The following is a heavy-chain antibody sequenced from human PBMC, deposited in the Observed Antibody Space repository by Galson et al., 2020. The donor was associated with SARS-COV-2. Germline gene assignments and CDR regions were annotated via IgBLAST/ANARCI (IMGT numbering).Heavy chain of an antibody. D-gene: IGHD3-16*01. Sequence: GESLKISCAASGFNVSSYYMTWVRQAPGKGLEWVSLIFRGGSTFYADSVKRRFTISRDNSKNTLYLQMNSLTAEDTAVYYCASRNLKYYDTFDYWGQGTLVTVSS. J-gene: IGHJ4*02. CDR2: IFRGGST. V-gene: IGHV3-53*01. CDR3: ASRNLKYYDTFDY. CDR1: GFNVSSYY.